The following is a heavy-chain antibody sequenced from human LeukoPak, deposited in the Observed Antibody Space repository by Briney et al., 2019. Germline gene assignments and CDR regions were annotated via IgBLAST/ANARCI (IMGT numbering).Heavy chain of an antibody. Sequence: KPSETLSLTCTVSGGSISSYYWSWIRQPAGKGLEWIGRIYTSGSTSYNPSLKSRVTMSVDTSKNQFSLKLSSVTAADTAVYYCARTLDFWSGSPYNWFDPWGQGTLVTVSS. J-gene: IGHJ5*02. V-gene: IGHV4-4*07. D-gene: IGHD3-3*01. CDR3: ARTLDFWSGSPYNWFDP. CDR2: IYTSGST. CDR1: GGSISSYY.